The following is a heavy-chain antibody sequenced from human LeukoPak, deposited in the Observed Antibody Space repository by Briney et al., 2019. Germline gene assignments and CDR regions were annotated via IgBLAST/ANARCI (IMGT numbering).Heavy chain of an antibody. Sequence: PSETLSLTCAVYGGSFSGYYWSWIRQPPGKGLEWIGEINHSGSTNYNPSLKSRVTISVDTSKNQFSLKLSSVTAADTAVYYCARGRGYSYGLAYWGQGTLVTVSS. V-gene: IGHV4-34*01. J-gene: IGHJ4*02. CDR1: GGSFSGYY. CDR3: ARGRGYSYGLAY. CDR2: INHSGST. D-gene: IGHD5-18*01.